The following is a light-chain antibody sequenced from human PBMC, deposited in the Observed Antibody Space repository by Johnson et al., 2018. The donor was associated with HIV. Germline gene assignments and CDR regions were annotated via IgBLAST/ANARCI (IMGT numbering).Light chain of an antibody. CDR1: SSNIGNNY. CDR3: GTWDSSLSRGG. V-gene: IGLV1-51*02. CDR2: ENN. Sequence: QSILTQPPSVSAAPGQKVTISCSGSSSNIGNNYVSWYQQLPGTAPKLLIYENNKRPSGIPDRFSGSKSGTSATLGITGLQTGDAADYYCGTWDSSLSRGGFGTGTKVTVL. J-gene: IGLJ1*01.